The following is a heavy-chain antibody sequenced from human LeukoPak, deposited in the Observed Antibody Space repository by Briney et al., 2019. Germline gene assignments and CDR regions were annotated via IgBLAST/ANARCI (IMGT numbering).Heavy chain of an antibody. V-gene: IGHV1-46*01. D-gene: IGHD5-18*01. CDR1: GYTSTSYY. J-gene: IGHJ3*02. CDR3: ARDQEVHGYIYGAFDI. CDR2: INPSGGSA. Sequence: GASVKVSCKASGYTSTSYYLHWVRQAPGQGLEWMGIINPSGGSARYAQRFQGRVTMTRDTSTSTVYMELSSLRSEDTAVYYCARDQEVHGYIYGAFDIWGQGTMVTVSS.